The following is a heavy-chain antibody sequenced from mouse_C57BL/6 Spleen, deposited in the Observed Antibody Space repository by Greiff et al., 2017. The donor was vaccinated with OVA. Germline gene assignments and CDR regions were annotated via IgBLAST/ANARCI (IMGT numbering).Heavy chain of an antibody. CDR3: ARSLYYYGSSYGYLDV. D-gene: IGHD1-1*01. CDR2: IYPGDGDT. CDR1: GYAFSSSW. Sequence: QVQLQQSGPELVKPGASVKISCKASGYAFSSSWMNWVKQRPGKGLEWIGRIYPGDGDTNYNGKFKGKATLTADKSSSTAYMQLSSLTSEDSAVYFCARSLYYYGSSYGYLDVWGTGTTVTVSS. J-gene: IGHJ1*03. V-gene: IGHV1-82*01.